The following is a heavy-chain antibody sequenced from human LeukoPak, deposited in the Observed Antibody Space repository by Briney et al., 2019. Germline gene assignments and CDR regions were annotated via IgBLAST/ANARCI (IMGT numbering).Heavy chain of an antibody. CDR2: INGGNGNI. CDR3: ARDRSRPAIVGATGYFDY. J-gene: IGHJ4*02. V-gene: IGHV1-3*01. CDR1: GYTFTSYA. D-gene: IGHD1-26*01. Sequence: ASVKVSCKASGYTFTSYALHWVRQAPGQRLEWMGWINGGNGNIRYSQKFQGRVTITADESTSTAYMELSSLRSEDTAVYYCARDRSRPAIVGATGYFDYWGQGTLVTVSS.